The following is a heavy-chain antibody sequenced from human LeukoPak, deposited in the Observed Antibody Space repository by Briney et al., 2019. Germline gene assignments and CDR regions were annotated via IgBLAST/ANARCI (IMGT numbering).Heavy chain of an antibody. J-gene: IGHJ4*02. CDR1: GGSFSGYY. CDR3: ARRRITMVRGAGYYFDY. Sequence: SETLSLTCAVYGGSFSGYYWSWIRQPPGKGLEWIGEINHSGSTNYNPSLKSRVTISVDTSKNQLSLKLSSVTAADTAVYYCARRRITMVRGAGYYFDYWGQGTLVTVSS. V-gene: IGHV4-34*01. CDR2: INHSGST. D-gene: IGHD3-10*01.